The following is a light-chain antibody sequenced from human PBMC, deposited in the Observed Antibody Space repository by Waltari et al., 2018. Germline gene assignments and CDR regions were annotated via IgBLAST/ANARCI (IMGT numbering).Light chain of an antibody. CDR3: QSYDSSLSGWV. V-gene: IGLV1-40*01. Sequence: QSVLTQPPSVSGAPGQRVTISCTGSSPNIGAGYDVPWYQQVPGTAPKLLIYGNTNRPSGVPDRFSGSKSGTSASLAITGLQAEDEADYYCQSYDSSLSGWVFGGGTKLTVL. J-gene: IGLJ3*02. CDR1: SPNIGAGYD. CDR2: GNT.